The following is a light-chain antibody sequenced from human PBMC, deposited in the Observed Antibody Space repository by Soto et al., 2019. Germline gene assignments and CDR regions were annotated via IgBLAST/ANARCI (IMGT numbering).Light chain of an antibody. Sequence: EIVLTQSPGTLSLSPGERATLSCRASQSVGSSYLAWYQQKPGQAPRLLIYGASSRATGIPDRFSGSGSGTDFTLTISRLEPEDFAVYYCQQYGSSTWTFGQGPKV. V-gene: IGKV3-20*01. CDR1: QSVGSSY. CDR2: GAS. CDR3: QQYGSSTWT. J-gene: IGKJ1*01.